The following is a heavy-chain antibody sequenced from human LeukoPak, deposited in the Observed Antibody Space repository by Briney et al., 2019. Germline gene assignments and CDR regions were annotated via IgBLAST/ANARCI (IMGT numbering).Heavy chain of an antibody. J-gene: IGHJ4*02. CDR1: GITFSSYA. V-gene: IGHV3-23*01. CDR2: ISGSGVGT. Sequence: GGSLRLSCAASGITFSSYAMSWVRQAPGKGLEWVSGISGSGVGTYYADSVKGRFTISRDNSKNTLYLQMNSLRAEDTAVYYCATAPIRIAAAFDYWGQGTLVTVSS. CDR3: ATAPIRIAAAFDY. D-gene: IGHD6-13*01.